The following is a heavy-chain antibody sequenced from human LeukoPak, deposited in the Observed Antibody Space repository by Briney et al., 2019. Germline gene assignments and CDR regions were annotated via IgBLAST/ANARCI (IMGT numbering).Heavy chain of an antibody. CDR2: ISTSGRI. V-gene: IGHV4-61*02. Sequence: SETLSLTCTVSGDSITRGTYWNWIRQPAGRGLEWIGRISTSGRISYTPSLKSRVTISIDTSRNLVSLRLTSVTATDTAVYFCGRDRGNGDYGDYFDSWGQRTLVTVSS. J-gene: IGHJ4*02. D-gene: IGHD4-17*01. CDR3: GRDRGNGDYGDYFDS. CDR1: GDSITRGTY.